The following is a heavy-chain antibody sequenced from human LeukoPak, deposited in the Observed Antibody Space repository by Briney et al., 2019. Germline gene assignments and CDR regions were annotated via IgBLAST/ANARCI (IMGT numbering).Heavy chain of an antibody. CDR2: TKQDGSEK. CDR1: AFTFSSNW. J-gene: IGHJ4*02. V-gene: IGHV3-7*01. Sequence: GGSLRPSCAASAFTFSSNWMSCVRQAPGKGREWVANTKQDGSEKNYMDSVKGRFTISRDNAKSSRYLQMNSLRAEDTAVYYCARDFKAMVRGYQHYWGQGTLVTVSS. D-gene: IGHD3-10*01. CDR3: ARDFKAMVRGYQHY.